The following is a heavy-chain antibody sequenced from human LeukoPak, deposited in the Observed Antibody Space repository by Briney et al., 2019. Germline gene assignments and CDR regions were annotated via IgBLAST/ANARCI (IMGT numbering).Heavy chain of an antibody. J-gene: IGHJ2*01. Sequence: PGGSLRLSCAASGFTFSSYAMHWVRQAPGKGLEWVAVISYDGSNKYYADSVKGRFTISRDNSKNTLYLQLNSLRAEDTAVYYCARKQLVHWYFDLWGRGTLVTVSS. CDR1: GFTFSSYA. D-gene: IGHD6-6*01. CDR2: ISYDGSNK. CDR3: ARKQLVHWYFDL. V-gene: IGHV3-30*04.